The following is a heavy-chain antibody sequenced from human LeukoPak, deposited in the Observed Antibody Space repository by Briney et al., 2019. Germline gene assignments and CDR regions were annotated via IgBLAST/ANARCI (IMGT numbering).Heavy chain of an antibody. V-gene: IGHV3-7*01. CDR2: INQDGSVK. D-gene: IGHD2-15*01. CDR3: VRDYCSSGTCYGFD. CDR1: GFTFSNFW. J-gene: IGHJ4*02. Sequence: GGSLRLSCAASGFTFSNFWMSWVRQAPGQGLEWVANINQDGSVKNSVDSVKGRFTISRDNAKNSLYLQMNGLRAEDTAVYYCVRDYCSSGTCYGFDWGQGTLVTVSS.